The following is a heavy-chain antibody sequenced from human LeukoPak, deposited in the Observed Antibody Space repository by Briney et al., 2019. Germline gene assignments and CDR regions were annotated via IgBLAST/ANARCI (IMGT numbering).Heavy chain of an antibody. J-gene: IGHJ4*02. CDR1: GFTFSRYG. CDR3: ARDALRYSGSFDDFDY. CDR2: ISSRSSYI. Sequence: GGSLRLSCAASGFTFSRYGMSWVRQAPGKGLEWVSSISSRSSYIYSADSVKGRFTISRDNAKNSLYLQMNNLRAEDTAVYFCARDALRYSGSFDDFDYWGQGTLVTVSS. D-gene: IGHD6-6*01. V-gene: IGHV3-21*01.